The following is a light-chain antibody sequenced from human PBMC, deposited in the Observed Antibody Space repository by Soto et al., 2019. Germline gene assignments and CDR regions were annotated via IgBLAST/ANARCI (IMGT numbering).Light chain of an antibody. CDR2: DAS. CDR1: QSVKSY. Sequence: ENVLTQSPVTLSLSPGERATLSCRASQSVKSYLAWYQQKPGQAPRLLLYDASNRAAGIPARFSGSGSGTDFTLTISSLDPEDFAVYYCQSRSSWPPVLTFGGGTKVEIK. J-gene: IGKJ4*01. CDR3: QSRSSWPPVLT. V-gene: IGKV3-11*01.